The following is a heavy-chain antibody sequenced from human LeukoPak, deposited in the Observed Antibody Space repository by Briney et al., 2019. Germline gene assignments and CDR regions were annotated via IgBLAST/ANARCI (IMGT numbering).Heavy chain of an antibody. D-gene: IGHD6-19*01. Sequence: SETLSRTCTVSGGSISSYYWSWIRQPPGKGLEWIGYVYYSGSTTYNPSLKSRVTISVDTSKNQFSLKLSSVTAADTAVYYCARRIWADWYFDLWGRGTLITVSS. J-gene: IGHJ2*01. CDR3: ARRIWADWYFDL. CDR2: VYYSGST. CDR1: GGSISSYY. V-gene: IGHV4-59*08.